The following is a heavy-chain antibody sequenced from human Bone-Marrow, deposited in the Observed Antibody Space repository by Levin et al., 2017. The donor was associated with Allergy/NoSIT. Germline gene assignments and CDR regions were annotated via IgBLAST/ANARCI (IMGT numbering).Heavy chain of an antibody. CDR3: ARAFYYDSSGNYRSAFDL. Sequence: SVKVSCKASGGSFSSYPINWVRQAPGQGLEWMGRIIPMPGITNYTQNFQERVTITADRSTSTAYMELSSLRSEDTAVYYCARAFYYDSSGNYRSAFDLWGQGTRVTVAS. CDR1: GGSFSSYP. D-gene: IGHD3-22*01. V-gene: IGHV1-69*04. CDR2: IIPMPGIT. J-gene: IGHJ3*01.